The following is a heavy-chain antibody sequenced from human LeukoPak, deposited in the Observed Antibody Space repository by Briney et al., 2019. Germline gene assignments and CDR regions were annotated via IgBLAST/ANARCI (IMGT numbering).Heavy chain of an antibody. CDR2: INPNSGGT. CDR3: ARDGSSWSHAFDI. J-gene: IGHJ3*02. V-gene: IGHV1-2*02. CDR1: GYTFTGYY. D-gene: IGHD2-2*01. Sequence: ASVKVSCKASGYTFTGYYMHWVRQAPGQGLEWMGWINPNSGGTNYAQKFQGRVTMTRDTSISTAYMELSRLRSDDTAVHYCARDGSSWSHAFDIWGQGTMVTVSS.